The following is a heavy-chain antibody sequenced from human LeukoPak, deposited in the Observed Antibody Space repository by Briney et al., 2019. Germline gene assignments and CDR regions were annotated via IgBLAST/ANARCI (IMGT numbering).Heavy chain of an antibody. CDR3: ARDQAIVVVTAIDY. CDR1: GFTFSSYE. CDR2: ISSSGSTI. V-gene: IGHV3-48*03. D-gene: IGHD2-21*02. J-gene: IGHJ4*02. Sequence: GGSLRLSCAASGFTFSSYEMNWVRQAPGKGLEWVSYISSSGSTIYYADSVKGRFTISRDNAKNSLYLQMNSLRAEDTAVYYCARDQAIVVVTAIDYWGQGTLVTVSS.